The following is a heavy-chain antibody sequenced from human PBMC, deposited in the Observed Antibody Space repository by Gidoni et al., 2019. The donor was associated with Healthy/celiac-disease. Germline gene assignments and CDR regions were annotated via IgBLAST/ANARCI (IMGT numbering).Heavy chain of an antibody. CDR1: GFTFSSYG. CDR2: IWYDGSNK. D-gene: IGHD3-22*01. Sequence: QVQLVESGGGVVQPGRSLRLSCAASGFTFSSYGMHWVRHAPGKGLEWVAVIWYDGSNKYYADSVKGRFTISRDNSKNTLYLQMNSLRAEDTAVYYCARVHYYDSSGYYDYWGQGTLVTVSS. V-gene: IGHV3-33*01. J-gene: IGHJ4*02. CDR3: ARVHYYDSSGYYDY.